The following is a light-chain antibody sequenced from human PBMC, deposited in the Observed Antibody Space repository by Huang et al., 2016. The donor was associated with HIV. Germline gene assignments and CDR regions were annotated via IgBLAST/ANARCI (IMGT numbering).Light chain of an antibody. V-gene: IGKV2-28*01. CDR2: LGS. CDR1: QSLLHSNGYNY. CDR3: MHSLEIPLT. J-gene: IGKJ4*01. Sequence: DIVMTQSPLSLPVTPGEPAAISCRSSQSLLHSNGYNYLDWYLQKPGQSPPLLIYLGSNRASGVPDRFSGSGSGTDFTLKISRVEAEDVGIYSCMHSLEIPLTFGGGTRVEIK.